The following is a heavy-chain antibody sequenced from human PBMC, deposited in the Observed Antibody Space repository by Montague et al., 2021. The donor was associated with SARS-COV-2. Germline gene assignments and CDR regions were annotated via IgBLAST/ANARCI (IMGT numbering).Heavy chain of an antibody. J-gene: IGHJ5*02. D-gene: IGHD3-3*01. CDR3: ARGPNFYEITIFGVVMSRQGFDP. CDR2: INHSGST. V-gene: IGHV4-34*01. Sequence: SETLSLTCAVYGGSFSGYYWSWIRQPPGKGLEWIGEINHSGSTNYNPSLKSRVTISVDTSKNQFSLKLSSVTAADTAVYYCARGPNFYEITIFGVVMSRQGFDPWGQGTLVTVSS. CDR1: GGSFSGYY.